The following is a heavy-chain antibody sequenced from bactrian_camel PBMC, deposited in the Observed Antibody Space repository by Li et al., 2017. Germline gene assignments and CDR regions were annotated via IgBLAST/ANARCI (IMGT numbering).Heavy chain of an antibody. V-gene: IGHV3S55*01. CDR2: IDSSGST. Sequence: VQLVESGGGSVQVGGSLRLSCVASGDTISRYCMGWFRQIPDKEREGVASIDSSGSTEYVQSVKGRFYISQDNANALVLQMKNLTPEDTGMYYCAVDHDVAICAEGAGSWYNGGSPDEFAVWGQGTQVTVS. D-gene: IGHD6*01. CDR3: AVDHDVAICAEGAGSWYNGGSPDEFAV. CDR1: GDTISRYC. J-gene: IGHJ4*01.